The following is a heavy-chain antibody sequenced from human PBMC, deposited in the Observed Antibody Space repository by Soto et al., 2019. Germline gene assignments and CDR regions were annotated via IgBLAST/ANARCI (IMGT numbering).Heavy chain of an antibody. CDR3: AFSVGVRRLTDACYX. CDR1: GFSFSSYY. J-gene: IGHJ3*01. CDR2: ITSSGSTI. Sequence: SLTLSFAVSGFSFSSYYMSCIGQGPGKGLEWVSYITSSGSTIYYSDSVKGRFTISRDNAKNSLYLQMNSLRAEDTAVYYCAFSVGVRRLTDACYXRGPGPMFTGS. D-gene: IGHD3-22*01. V-gene: IGHV3-11*01.